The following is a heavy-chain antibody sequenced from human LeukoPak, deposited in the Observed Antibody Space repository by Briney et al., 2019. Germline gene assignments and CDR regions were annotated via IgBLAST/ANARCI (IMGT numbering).Heavy chain of an antibody. CDR2: FSGSGGRA. V-gene: IGHV3-23*01. CDR1: GFTFSYYG. J-gene: IGHJ4*02. Sequence: GGSLRLSCAASGFTFSYYGMSWVRQAPGKGLEWVSTFSGSGGRAYYADSVKGRFTISRDNAKNSLYLQMNSLGVEDTAVYYCAPMIVVVAAIDYWGQGTLVTVSS. CDR3: APMIVVVAAIDY. D-gene: IGHD2-15*01.